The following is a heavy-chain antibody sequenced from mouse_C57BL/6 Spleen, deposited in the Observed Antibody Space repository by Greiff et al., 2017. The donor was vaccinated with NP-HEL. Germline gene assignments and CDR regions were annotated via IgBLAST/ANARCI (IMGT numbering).Heavy chain of an antibody. V-gene: IGHV1-69*01. CDR1: GYTFTSYW. Sequence: QVQLKQPGAELVMPGASVKLSCKASGYTFTSYWMHWVKQRPGQGLEWIGEIDPSDSYTNYNQKFKGKSTLTVDKSSSTAYMQLSSLTSEDSAVYYCQLGRGDFDYWGQGTTLTVSS. D-gene: IGHD4-1*02. CDR2: IDPSDSYT. J-gene: IGHJ2*01. CDR3: QLGRGDFDY.